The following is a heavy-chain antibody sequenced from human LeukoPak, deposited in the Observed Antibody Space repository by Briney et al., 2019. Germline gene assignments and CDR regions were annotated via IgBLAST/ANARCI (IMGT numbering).Heavy chain of an antibody. V-gene: IGHV1-2*02. CDR1: GYTFTGYY. CDR3: ARRGSGYSSGWYAAVDI. Sequence: ASVKVSCKASGYTFTGYYMHWVRQAPGQGLEWMGWINPNSGGINYAQKFQGRVTMTRDTSISTAYMELSRLRSDDTAVYYCARRGSGYSSGWYAAVDIWGQGTMVTVSS. CDR2: INPNSGGI. D-gene: IGHD6-19*01. J-gene: IGHJ3*02.